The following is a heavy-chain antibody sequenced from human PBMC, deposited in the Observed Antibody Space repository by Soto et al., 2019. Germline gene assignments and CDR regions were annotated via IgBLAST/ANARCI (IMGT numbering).Heavy chain of an antibody. J-gene: IGHJ4*02. CDR3: AKGGQSYDY. D-gene: IGHD3-10*01. V-gene: IGHV3-23*01. CDR1: GFTFSNYA. Sequence: GGSLRLSCAASGFTFSNYAMSWVRQAPGKGLEWVSAISASVGSTYYTDSVKGRFTISRDNSKNTLYLQMNSLRAEDTAVYYCAKGGQSYDYWGQGTLVTVSS. CDR2: ISASVGST.